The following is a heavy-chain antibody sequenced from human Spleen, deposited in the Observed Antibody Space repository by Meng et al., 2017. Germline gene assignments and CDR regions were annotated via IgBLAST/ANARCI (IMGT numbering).Heavy chain of an antibody. Sequence: GESLKISCAASGFTFTTYAMHWVRQAPGKGLEWVAIISYDGNTQYYADSVRGRITISRDNSKNTLSLQLSSLRAEDTAVYYCARGRYYTSGTYYEGLIYYFDYWGQGTLVTVSS. J-gene: IGHJ4*01. CDR2: ISYDGNTQ. CDR1: GFTFTTYA. V-gene: IGHV3-30*15. D-gene: IGHD3-10*01. CDR3: ARGRYYTSGTYYEGLIYYFDY.